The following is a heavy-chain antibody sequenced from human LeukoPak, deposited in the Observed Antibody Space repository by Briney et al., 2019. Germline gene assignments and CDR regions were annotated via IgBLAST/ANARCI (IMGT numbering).Heavy chain of an antibody. V-gene: IGHV4-34*01. CDR1: GGSFSAYY. CDR2: INHSGSA. D-gene: IGHD3-22*01. CDR3: ARGIRNYYDSSAYVPYYFDY. J-gene: IGHJ4*02. Sequence: MASETLSLTCAAYGGSFSAYYWTWIRQPPGKGLEWIGEINHSGSAKYNPSLKSRVTISVDTSKNQFSLKLTSVTAADTAVYYCARGIRNYYDSSAYVPYYFDYWGQGTLVTVSS.